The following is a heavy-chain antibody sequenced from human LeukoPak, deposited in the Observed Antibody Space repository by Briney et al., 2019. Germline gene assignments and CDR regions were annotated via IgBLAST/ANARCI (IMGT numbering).Heavy chain of an antibody. D-gene: IGHD5-12*01. J-gene: IGHJ4*02. CDR1: GGSISSYY. Sequence: PSETLSLTCTVSGGSISSYYWSWIRQPPGKGLEWIGYIYYSGSTNYNPSLKSRVTISVDTSKNQFSLKLSSVTAADTAVYYCAREGSGYDYPHFDYWGQGTLVTVSS. V-gene: IGHV4-59*01. CDR3: AREGSGYDYPHFDY. CDR2: IYYSGST.